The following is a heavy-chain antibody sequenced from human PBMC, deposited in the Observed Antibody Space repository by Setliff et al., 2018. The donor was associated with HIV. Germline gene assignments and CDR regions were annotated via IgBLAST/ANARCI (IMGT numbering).Heavy chain of an antibody. CDR2: ITTTGTTT. Sequence: GGSLRLSCAASGFTFSNCEMNWVRQAPGKGLEWISYITTTGTTTYYADSVKGRFIISRDNAKNSLNLQMNSLRAEDTAVYYCARWGYSRDGMDVWGQGTTVTVSS. J-gene: IGHJ6*02. V-gene: IGHV3-48*03. CDR1: GFTFSNCE. CDR3: ARWGYSRDGMDV. D-gene: IGHD4-4*01.